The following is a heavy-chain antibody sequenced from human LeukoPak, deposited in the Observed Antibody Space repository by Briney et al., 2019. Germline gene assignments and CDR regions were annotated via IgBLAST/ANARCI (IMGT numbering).Heavy chain of an antibody. CDR2: ISWDGGST. Sequence: GGSLRLSCAASGFTFDDYAMNWVRHAPGKGLEWVSLISWDGGSTYYADSVKGRFTISRENAKKSLYLQMNSLRAEDTAVYYCARDPSYSSSWYTTCDHWGQGSLVTVSS. D-gene: IGHD6-13*01. CDR1: GFTFDDYA. V-gene: IGHV3-43D*03. CDR3: ARDPSYSSSWYTTCDH. J-gene: IGHJ5*02.